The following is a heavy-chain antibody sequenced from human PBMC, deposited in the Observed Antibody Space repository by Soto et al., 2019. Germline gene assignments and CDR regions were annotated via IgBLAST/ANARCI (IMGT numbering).Heavy chain of an antibody. Sequence: QVQLVQSGAEVKKPGSSVKVSCKASGGTFSSYAISWVRQAPGQGLEWMGGIIPISDTTNYAQKFQGRVTIPADESTNTAYMELSSLRSEDTAVYYCARSQGSSTSLEIYYYYYYGMDVWGQGTTVTVSS. J-gene: IGHJ6*02. CDR2: IIPISDTT. CDR1: GGTFSSYA. D-gene: IGHD2-2*01. V-gene: IGHV1-69*01. CDR3: ARSQGSSTSLEIYYYYYYGMDV.